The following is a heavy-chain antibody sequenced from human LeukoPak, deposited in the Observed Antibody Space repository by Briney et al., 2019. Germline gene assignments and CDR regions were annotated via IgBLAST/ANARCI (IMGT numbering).Heavy chain of an antibody. V-gene: IGHV1-24*01. CDR2: LHPEEGET. CDR3: ATGLHIYDSGGHYY. J-gene: IGHJ4*02. D-gene: IGHD3-22*01. CDR1: GYSVAELS. Sequence: ASVRVSCKVFGYSVAELSMHWVRQARGKGLEWLGGLHPEEGETIYAQRFQGRVTMTEDTSTDTVYLELNSLRSEDTAVYYCATGLHIYDSGGHYYWGQGTLVTVSS.